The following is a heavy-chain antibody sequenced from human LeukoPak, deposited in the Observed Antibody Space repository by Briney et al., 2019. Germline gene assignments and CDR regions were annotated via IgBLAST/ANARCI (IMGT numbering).Heavy chain of an antibody. CDR3: ARRLRAGLGSQWWGSFDY. V-gene: IGHV4-34*01. D-gene: IGHD3-10*01. CDR1: GGSFSGYY. CDR2: INHSGST. Sequence: SETLSLTCAVYGGSFSGYYWSWIRQPPGKGLEWIGEINHSGSTNYNPSLKSRVTISVDTSKNQFSLKLSSVTAADTAVYYCARRLRAGLGSQWWGSFDYWGQGTLVTVSS. J-gene: IGHJ4*02.